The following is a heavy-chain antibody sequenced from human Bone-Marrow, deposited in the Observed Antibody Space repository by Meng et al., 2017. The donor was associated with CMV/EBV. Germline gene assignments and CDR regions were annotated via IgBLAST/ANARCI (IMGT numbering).Heavy chain of an antibody. CDR1: MSSRSDY. CDR2: IYYSGST. V-gene: IGHV4-39*07. CDR3: AREQYGSGSYYNVAPFYY. J-gene: IGHJ4*02. Sequence: MSSRSDYWGWIRQRPGKGLEWIGSIYYSGSTYYNPSLKSRVTISVDTSKNQFSLKLSSVTAADTAVYYCAREQYGSGSYYNVAPFYYWGQGTLVTVSS. D-gene: IGHD3-10*01.